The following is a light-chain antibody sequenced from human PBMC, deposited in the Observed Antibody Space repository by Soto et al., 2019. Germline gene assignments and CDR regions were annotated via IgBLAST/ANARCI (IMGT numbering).Light chain of an antibody. J-gene: IGLJ3*02. CDR3: AAWDDNLNGPL. V-gene: IGLV1-44*01. CDR1: NSNIGRYS. CDR2: SDD. Sequence: QSVLTQPPSLSGTPGQRVTISCSGSNSNIGRYSVNWYQHFPGTAPKILIYSDDERPSGVPARFSGSKSGTSASLAISGLQSEDEAEYYCAAWDDNLNGPLFGGGTKVTVL.